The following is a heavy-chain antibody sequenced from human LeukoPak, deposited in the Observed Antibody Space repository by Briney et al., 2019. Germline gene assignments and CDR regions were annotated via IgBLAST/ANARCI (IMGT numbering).Heavy chain of an antibody. J-gene: IGHJ5*02. CDR1: GGTFSSYA. CDR2: IIPIFGTA. V-gene: IGHV1-69*13. CDR3: ARGEAAASWFDP. D-gene: IGHD6-13*01. Sequence: EASVKVSCKASGGTFSSYAISWVRQAPGQGLEWMGGIIPIFGTANYAQKFQGRVTITADESTSTAYMELRSLRSDDTAVYYCARGEAAASWFDPWGQGTLVTVSS.